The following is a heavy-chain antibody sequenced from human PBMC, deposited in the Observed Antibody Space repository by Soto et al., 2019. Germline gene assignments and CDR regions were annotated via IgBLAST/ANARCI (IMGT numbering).Heavy chain of an antibody. V-gene: IGHV1-18*01. J-gene: IGHJ4*02. D-gene: IGHD1-26*01. CDR3: ARDRLGGATTRGFDY. Sequence: QVQLVQSGAEVKKPGASVKVSCKASGYTFTSYGISWVRQAPGQVLEWMGWISAYNGNTNYAQKLQGRVTMTTDTSTSTDYMELRSLRSDDTAVYYCARDRLGGATTRGFDYWGQGTLVTVSS. CDR1: GYTFTSYG. CDR2: ISAYNGNT.